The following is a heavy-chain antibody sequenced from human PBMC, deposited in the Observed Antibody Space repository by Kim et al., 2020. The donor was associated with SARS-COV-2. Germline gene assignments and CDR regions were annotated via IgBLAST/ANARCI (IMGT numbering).Heavy chain of an antibody. CDR2: IYYRGST. CDR3: ARDQVDIVVSDDAFDI. V-gene: IGHV4-61*01. CDR1: GGSVSSGSYY. D-gene: IGHD2-15*01. Sequence: SETLSLTCTVSGGSVSSGSYYWSWIRQPPGKGLEWIGYIYYRGSTNYNPSLKSRVTISVDTSKNQFSLKLSSVTAADTAVYYCARDQVDIVVSDDAFDIWGQGTMVTVSS. J-gene: IGHJ3*02.